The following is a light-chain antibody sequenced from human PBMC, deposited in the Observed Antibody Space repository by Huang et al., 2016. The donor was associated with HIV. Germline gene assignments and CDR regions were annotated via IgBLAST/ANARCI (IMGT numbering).Light chain of an antibody. V-gene: IGKV3-15*01. CDR3: QQYNNWPRT. J-gene: IGKJ1*01. CDR1: QRVSSN. Sequence: EIVMTQSPATLSVSPGERATLSCRASQRVSSNLAWYQQKPGQAPRLLIYGAATRATGIPANFSGSGSGIELTLTISRLQSEDFAVYYCQQYNNWPRTFGQGTKVEIK. CDR2: GAA.